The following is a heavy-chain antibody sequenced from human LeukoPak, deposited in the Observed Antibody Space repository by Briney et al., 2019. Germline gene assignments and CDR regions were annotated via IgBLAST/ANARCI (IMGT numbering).Heavy chain of an antibody. V-gene: IGHV3-23*01. CDR3: AKGPYSSGPGYYFDY. CDR2: ISGSGGST. D-gene: IGHD6-19*01. J-gene: IGHJ4*02. CDR1: GFTFSSYA. Sequence: GGSLRLSCAASGFTFSSYAMSWVRQAPGKGLEWVSAISGSGGSTYYADSVKGRFTISRDNSKNTLYLQMISLRAEDTAVYYCAKGPYSSGPGYYFDYWGQGTLVTVSS.